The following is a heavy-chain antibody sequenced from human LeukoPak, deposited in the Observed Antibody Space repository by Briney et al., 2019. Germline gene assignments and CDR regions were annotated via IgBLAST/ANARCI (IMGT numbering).Heavy chain of an antibody. CDR2: IYPADSDT. D-gene: IGHD1-26*01. J-gene: IGHJ4*02. V-gene: IGHV5-51*01. Sequence: GESLKISCKGSGYTFTDYWIAWVRQMPGKGLERMGIIYPADSDTRYSPSFQGQVTISADKSISTAYLQWSSLKASDTAVYYCARLPDFSGTLILDYWGQGTLVTVSS. CDR1: GYTFTDYW. CDR3: ARLPDFSGTLILDY.